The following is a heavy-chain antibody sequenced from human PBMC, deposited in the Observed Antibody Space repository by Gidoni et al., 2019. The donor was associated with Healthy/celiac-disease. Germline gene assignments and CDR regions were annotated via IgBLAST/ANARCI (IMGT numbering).Heavy chain of an antibody. CDR2: INPRGGNT. CDR1: GYTFTSYY. J-gene: IGHJ4*02. CDR3: ARGEGYLDY. Sequence: QVQLVQSGAGVKKPGASVKVSCTAAGYTFTSYYMHWVRQAPGQGLEWIGIINPRGGNTSYAQKFQGRVTMTSDTSTSTVYMELSSLRSEGTAVYYCARGEGYLDYWGQGTLVTVSS. D-gene: IGHD5-18*01. V-gene: IGHV1-46*03.